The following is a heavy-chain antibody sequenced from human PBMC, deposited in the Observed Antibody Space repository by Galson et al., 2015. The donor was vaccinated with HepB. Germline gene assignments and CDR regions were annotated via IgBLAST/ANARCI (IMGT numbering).Heavy chain of an antibody. V-gene: IGHV3-74*01. CDR2: INGDGSIT. CDR3: ARVALAYSGSFDP. J-gene: IGHJ5*02. Sequence: SLRLSCAASGFTLRNYWMHWVRQAPGKGLVWVSHINGDGSITSYADSVKGRFTISRDNAKNTLFLQMNNLRAEDTAVYYCARVALAYSGSFDPWGQGTLVTVSS. D-gene: IGHD2-21*01. CDR1: GFTLRNYW.